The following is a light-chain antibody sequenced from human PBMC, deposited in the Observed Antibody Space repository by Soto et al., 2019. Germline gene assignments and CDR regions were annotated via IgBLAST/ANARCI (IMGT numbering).Light chain of an antibody. CDR1: QIVTTW. J-gene: IGKJ4*01. Sequence: DIQMTQFPSTLSAFVGDRVTITCRASQIVTTWLAWYQQRPGKAPKLLIHKASSLETGVPSRFSGSGSGTEFTLTISRLQPDDFATYYYQQYNFSPTFGGGTKVEIK. V-gene: IGKV1-5*03. CDR2: KAS. CDR3: QQYNFSPT.